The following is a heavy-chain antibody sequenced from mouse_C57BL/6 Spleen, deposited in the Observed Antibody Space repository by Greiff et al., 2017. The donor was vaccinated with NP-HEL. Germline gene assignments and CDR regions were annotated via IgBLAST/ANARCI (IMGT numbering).Heavy chain of an antibody. V-gene: IGHV5-17*01. CDR2: ISSGSSTI. D-gene: IGHD2-1*01. CDR3: ASRALYGNYPYYAMDY. J-gene: IGHJ4*01. CDR1: GFTFSDYG. Sequence: EVKVVESGGGLVKPGGSLKLSCAASGFTFSDYGMHWVRQAPEKGLEWVAYISSGSSTIYYADTVKGRFTISRDNAKNTLFLQMTSLRSEDTAMYYCASRALYGNYPYYAMDYWGQGTSVTVSS.